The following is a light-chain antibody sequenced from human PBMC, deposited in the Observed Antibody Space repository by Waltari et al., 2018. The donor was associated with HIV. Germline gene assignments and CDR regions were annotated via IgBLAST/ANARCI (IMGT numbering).Light chain of an antibody. CDR3: QAYDSSLSGWV. Sequence: QSVLTQPPSVSGAPGQRVTISCTGSSSNIGAGFDVHWYQQLPGTAPRLLIYGNNNRPSGVPDRFSGSKSGTSASLAITGLKAEDEADYDCQAYDSSLSGWVFGGRTKLTVL. CDR1: SSNIGAGFD. J-gene: IGLJ3*02. CDR2: GNN. V-gene: IGLV1-40*01.